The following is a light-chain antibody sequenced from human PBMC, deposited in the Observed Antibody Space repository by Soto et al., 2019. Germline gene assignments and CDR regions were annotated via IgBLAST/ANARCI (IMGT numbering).Light chain of an antibody. CDR3: EQCTDRTPWT. V-gene: IGKV3-11*01. CDR2: YAS. Sequence: EIVLTQSPANLSLSPGERATLSYRASQSIVLDIACYQHKPDQAPRLLIFYASQRATGIPARCRGSGYGTVLALFFSILEAEDFAVYYFEQCTDRTPWTFGQGTKVESK. J-gene: IGKJ1*01. CDR1: QSIVLD.